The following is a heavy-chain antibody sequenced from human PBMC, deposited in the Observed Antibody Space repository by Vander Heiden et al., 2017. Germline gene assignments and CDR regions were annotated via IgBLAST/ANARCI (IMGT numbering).Heavy chain of an antibody. D-gene: IGHD3-10*01. CDR2: FYYSGST. CDR1: GGSISRRVFY. V-gene: IGHV4-39*01. Sequence: QLQLQESGPGLVKPSETLSLTCTVSGGSISRRVFYWGRLRPPPGTGPEWIGTFYYSGSTYYNPSLKSRVTISVDTSKNQFSLKLSSVTAADTAVYYCARISGSYYRGYYFDYWGQGTLVTVSS. CDR3: ARISGSYYRGYYFDY. J-gene: IGHJ4*02.